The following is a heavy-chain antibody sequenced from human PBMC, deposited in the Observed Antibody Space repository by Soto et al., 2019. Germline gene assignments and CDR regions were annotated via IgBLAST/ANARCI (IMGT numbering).Heavy chain of an antibody. CDR1: GGIFGSYT. CDR3: ARSYCSGSTCYHGWFDP. V-gene: IGHV1-69*18. CDR2: INHLIGTA. D-gene: IGHD2-15*01. Sequence: QVQLVQSGAEVKKPGSSVKVSCKASGGIFGSYTISWVRQAPGQGPEWMGRINHLIGTANIAQNFQGRVTMTADGSTNTAYMQLSSLTSEDTAVYYCARSYCSGSTCYHGWFDPWGQGTLVTVSS. J-gene: IGHJ5*02.